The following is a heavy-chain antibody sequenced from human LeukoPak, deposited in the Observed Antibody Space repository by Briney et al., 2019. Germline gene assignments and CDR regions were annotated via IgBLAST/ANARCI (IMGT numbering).Heavy chain of an antibody. CDR2: ISYDGSNK. Sequence: PGRSLRLSCAASGFTFSSYAMHWVRQAPGKGLEWVAVISYDGSNKYYADSVKGRFTISRDSSKSMVYLQMNSLRAEDTALYYRAKVQKSGDYWDFFDYWGQGTLVTVSS. D-gene: IGHD1-26*01. CDR3: AKVQKSGDYWDFFDY. V-gene: IGHV3-30*04. J-gene: IGHJ4*02. CDR1: GFTFSSYA.